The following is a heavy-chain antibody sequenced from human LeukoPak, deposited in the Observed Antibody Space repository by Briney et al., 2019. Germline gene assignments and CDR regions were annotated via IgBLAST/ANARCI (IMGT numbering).Heavy chain of an antibody. CDR3: ARQQEGSFDY. J-gene: IGHJ4*02. Sequence: SETLSLTCTVSGYSISSGYYWGWIRQPPGKGLEWIGSIYHSGSTYYNPSLKSRVTISVDTSKNQFSLQLNSVTPEDTAVYYCARQQEGSFDYWGQGTLVTVSS. V-gene: IGHV4-38-2*02. CDR2: IYHSGST. CDR1: GYSISSGYY.